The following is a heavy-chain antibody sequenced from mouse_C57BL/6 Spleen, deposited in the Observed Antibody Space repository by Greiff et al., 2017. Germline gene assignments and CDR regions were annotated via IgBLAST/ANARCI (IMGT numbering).Heavy chain of an antibody. D-gene: IGHD2-5*01. CDR1: GFSLTSYG. Sequence: VLLQQSGPGLVQPSQSLSITCTVSGFSLTSYGVPWVRQSPGKGLEWLGVIWRGGSTDYNAAFMSRLSITKDNSKSQVFFKMNSLQADDTAIYYCAKKGDSNYAWFAYWGQGTLVTVSA. CDR2: IWRGGST. V-gene: IGHV2-5*01. CDR3: AKKGDSNYAWFAY. J-gene: IGHJ3*01.